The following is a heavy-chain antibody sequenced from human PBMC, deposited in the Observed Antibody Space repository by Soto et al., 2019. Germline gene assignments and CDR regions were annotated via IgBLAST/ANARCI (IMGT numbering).Heavy chain of an antibody. J-gene: IGHJ4*02. D-gene: IGHD3-16*01. CDR2: IYYSGST. Sequence: SETLSLTCTVSGGSISSSSYYWGWIRQPPGKGLEWIGSIYYSGSTYYNPSLKSRVTISVDTSKNQFSLKLSSVTAADTAVYYCARRPPKSFTLYWGQGTLVTVSS. V-gene: IGHV4-39*01. CDR1: GGSISSSSYY. CDR3: ARRPPKSFTLY.